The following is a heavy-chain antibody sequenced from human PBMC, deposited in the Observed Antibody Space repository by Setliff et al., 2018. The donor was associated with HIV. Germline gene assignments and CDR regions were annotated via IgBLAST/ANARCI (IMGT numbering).Heavy chain of an antibody. V-gene: IGHV4-34*01. CDR1: GGSFSGYY. CDR3: ARASTGYSSIWYRNGLTYYNYMDV. Sequence: SETLSLTCAVYGGSFSGYYWTWIRQPPGKGLEWIGEINHSGSTNYNPSLKSRVSMSVDTSKNQFSLSLSSVTAADTAVFYCARASTGYSSIWYRNGLTYYNYMDVWGRGTKVTVSS. D-gene: IGHD6-13*01. CDR2: INHSGST. J-gene: IGHJ6*03.